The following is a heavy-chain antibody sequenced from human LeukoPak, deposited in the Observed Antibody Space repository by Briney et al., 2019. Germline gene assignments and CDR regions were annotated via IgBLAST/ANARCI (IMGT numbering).Heavy chain of an antibody. J-gene: IGHJ4*02. Sequence: PSETLSLTCTVSGHSISSDYYWGWIRQPPGKGLEWIGSIYHSGSTYYNPSLKSRVTISVDTSKNQFSLKLSSVTAADTAVYYCARADSGYDSEGFYFDYWGQGTLVTVSS. CDR3: ARADSGYDSEGFYFDY. V-gene: IGHV4-38-2*02. CDR2: IYHSGST. D-gene: IGHD5-12*01. CDR1: GHSISSDYY.